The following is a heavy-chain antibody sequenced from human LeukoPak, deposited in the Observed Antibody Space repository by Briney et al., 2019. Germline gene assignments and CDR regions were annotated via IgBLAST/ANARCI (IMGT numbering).Heavy chain of an antibody. D-gene: IGHD5-18*01. J-gene: IGHJ6*03. CDR2: MNPNSGNT. CDR1: GYTFTSYD. V-gene: IGHV1-8*03. CDR3: ARGALGAAMDPGYYYYYYYMDV. Sequence: ASVTVSCKASGYTFTSYDINWVRQAPGQGLEWMGWMNPNSGNTGYAQKFQGRVTITRNTSISTAYMELSSLRSEDTAVYYCARGALGAAMDPGYYYYYYYMDVWGKGTTVTVSS.